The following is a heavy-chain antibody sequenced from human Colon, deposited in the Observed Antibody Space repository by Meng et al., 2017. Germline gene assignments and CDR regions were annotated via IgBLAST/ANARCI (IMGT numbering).Heavy chain of an antibody. J-gene: IGHJ3*02. D-gene: IGHD4-17*01. V-gene: IGHV4-4*02. Sequence: SETLSLTCAVSGGSINSDKWWSWVRQPPGKGLEWVGEIYRSGKTNYAPSFKSRATISIDNSKNQVSLRLSSVTAADAAVYYCARGGAPYGYDIWGRGTRVTVSS. CDR1: GGSINSDKW. CDR3: ARGGAPYGYDI. CDR2: IYRSGKT.